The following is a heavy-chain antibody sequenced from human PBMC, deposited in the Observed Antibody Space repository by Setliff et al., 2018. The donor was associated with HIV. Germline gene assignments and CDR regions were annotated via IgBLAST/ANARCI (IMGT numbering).Heavy chain of an antibody. D-gene: IGHD3-10*01. J-gene: IGHJ4*02. CDR3: AARNSGNPTRHFDY. CDR1: GYSISNGYY. CDR2: IDHSGST. V-gene: IGHV4-38-2*01. Sequence: SETLSLTCALSGYSISNGYYWGWIRQPSGKGLEWIGSIDHSGSTFYNPSLRSRVTISVDTSPDQFSLRLTSVTAADTAVYYCAARNSGNPTRHFDYWGQGTLVTVSS.